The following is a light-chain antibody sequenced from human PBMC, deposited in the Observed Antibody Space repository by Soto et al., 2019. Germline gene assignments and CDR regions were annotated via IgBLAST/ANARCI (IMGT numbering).Light chain of an antibody. Sequence: EIVLTQSPGTLSLSPGERATLSCRASQSVSSSYLAWYQRKPGQAPRLLIYGASSRSTGIPDRFSGSGSGTDFTLTISRLEPEDVAVYYCQQYGSSPGSFGQGTKVEIK. J-gene: IGKJ1*01. CDR3: QQYGSSPGS. CDR2: GAS. V-gene: IGKV3-20*01. CDR1: QSVSSSY.